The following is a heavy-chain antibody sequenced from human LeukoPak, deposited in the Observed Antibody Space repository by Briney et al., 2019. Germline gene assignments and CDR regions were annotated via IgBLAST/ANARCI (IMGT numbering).Heavy chain of an antibody. CDR1: GYSISSGYY. V-gene: IGHV4-38-2*01. CDR2: IYHSGST. J-gene: IGHJ4*02. D-gene: IGHD1-26*01. CDR3: ARHSSRWELLVDYFDY. Sequence: SETLSLTCAVSGYSISSGYYWGWIRRPPGKGLEWIGSIYHSGSTYYNPSLKSRVTISVDTSKNQFSLKLSSVTAADTAVYYCARHSSRWELLVDYFDYWGQGTLVTVSS.